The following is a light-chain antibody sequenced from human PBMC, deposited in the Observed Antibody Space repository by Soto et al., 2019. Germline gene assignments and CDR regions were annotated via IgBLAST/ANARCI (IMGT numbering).Light chain of an antibody. CDR3: QQYGSTPLT. Sequence: EIVLTQSPGTLSLSPGERATLSCRASQSVGSKKLAWYQQKRGQAPRFLMYDASTRATGIPDRFSGSGSGTDFTLTISRLEPEDFAVYYCQQYGSTPLTFGGGTKVEIK. V-gene: IGKV3-20*01. CDR1: QSVGSKK. J-gene: IGKJ4*01. CDR2: DAS.